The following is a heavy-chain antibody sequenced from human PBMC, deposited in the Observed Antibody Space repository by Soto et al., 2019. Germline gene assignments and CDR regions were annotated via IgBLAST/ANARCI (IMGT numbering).Heavy chain of an antibody. Sequence: PSGTLSLTCGVYGGSFSGYYKNWIRQPPEKGLECIGDINHSGSTNYHPSLKSRATISVDTSKNQFSLKLSSVTAADTALYYCARGRGGGTTTNFDYWGQGTLVTVYS. CDR3: ARGRGGGTTTNFDY. CDR2: INHSGST. CDR1: GGSFSGYY. D-gene: IGHD1-7*01. J-gene: IGHJ4*02. V-gene: IGHV4-34*01.